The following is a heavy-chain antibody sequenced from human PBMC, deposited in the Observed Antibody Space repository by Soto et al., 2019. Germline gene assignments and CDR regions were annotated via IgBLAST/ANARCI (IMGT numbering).Heavy chain of an antibody. CDR1: GFTFSSYG. D-gene: IGHD2-2*01. Sequence: PGGSLRLSCAASGFTFSSYGMHWVRQAPGKGLEWVAVIYSGGSTYYADSVKGRFTISRDNSKNTLYLQMNSLRAEDTAVYYCVRGTNCKTTSTCYRYFDFWGRGTLVTVSS. CDR3: VRGTNCKTTSTCYRYFDF. V-gene: IGHV3-66*01. CDR2: IYSGGST. J-gene: IGHJ4*01.